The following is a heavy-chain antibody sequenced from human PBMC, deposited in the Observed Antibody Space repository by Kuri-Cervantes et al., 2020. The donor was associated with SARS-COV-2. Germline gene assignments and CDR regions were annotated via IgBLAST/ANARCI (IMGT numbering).Heavy chain of an antibody. CDR3: AKGPNGYYYYYYMDV. Sequence: SCKASGYTFTSYGISWVRQAPGKGLEWVSAISGSGGSTYYADSVKGRFTISRDNSKNTLYLQMNSLRAEDTAVYYCAKGPNGYYYYYYMDVWGKGTTVTVSS. J-gene: IGHJ6*03. CDR2: ISGSGGST. D-gene: IGHD2-8*01. V-gene: IGHV3-23*01. CDR1: GYTFTSYG.